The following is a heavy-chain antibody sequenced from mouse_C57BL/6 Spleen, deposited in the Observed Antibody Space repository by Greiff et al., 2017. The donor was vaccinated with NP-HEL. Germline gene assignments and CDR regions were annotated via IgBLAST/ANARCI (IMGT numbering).Heavy chain of an antibody. Sequence: QVQLQQPGAELVRPGSSVKLSCKASGYTFTSYWMHWVKQRPIQGLEWIGNIDPSDSETHYNQKFKDKATLTVDKSSSTAYMQLSSLTSEDSAVYYCARETATVVATVNFDVWGTGTTVTVSS. D-gene: IGHD1-1*01. CDR3: ARETATVVATVNFDV. CDR2: IDPSDSET. CDR1: GYTFTSYW. J-gene: IGHJ1*03. V-gene: IGHV1-52*01.